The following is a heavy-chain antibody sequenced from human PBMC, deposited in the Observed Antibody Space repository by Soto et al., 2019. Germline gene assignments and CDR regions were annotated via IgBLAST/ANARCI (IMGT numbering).Heavy chain of an antibody. J-gene: IGHJ4*02. V-gene: IGHV2-5*02. CDR2: IYWDDDK. Sequence: QITLKESGPTLVKPTQTLTLTCTFSGFSLSTSGVGVGWIRQPPGKALEWLALIYWDDDKRYSPSLKSRLTTXQXTXXNQAVLTMTNMDPVDTATYYCAHRGRAAPFDYFDYWGQGTLVTVSS. D-gene: IGHD6-13*01. CDR1: GFSLSTSGVG. CDR3: AHRGRAAPFDYFDY.